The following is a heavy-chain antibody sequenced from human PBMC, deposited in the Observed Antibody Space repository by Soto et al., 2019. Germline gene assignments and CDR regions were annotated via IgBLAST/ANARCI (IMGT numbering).Heavy chain of an antibody. V-gene: IGHV3-33*01. CDR3: ARGLHSLFDY. J-gene: IGHJ4*02. D-gene: IGHD2-21*01. Sequence: GGSLRLSCAASGFTFSNYGMHWVRQAPGKGLEWVAVIWYDGNNKYYADSMKGRFTISIDNSNNTLYVQMTSLRAEDTAVYYCARGLHSLFDYWGQGTLVTVSS. CDR1: GFTFSNYG. CDR2: IWYDGNNK.